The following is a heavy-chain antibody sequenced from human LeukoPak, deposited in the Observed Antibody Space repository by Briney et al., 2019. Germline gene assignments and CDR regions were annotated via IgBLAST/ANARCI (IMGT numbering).Heavy chain of an antibody. V-gene: IGHV1-18*04. Sequence: GASVKVSCKASGYPFIDYYLQWVRQAPGQGLEWMGWISAYNDKTNYAQELQGRVTMTTDTSTSTAYMELRSLRSDDTAVYYCAREGDSGGNEPFDYWGQGTLVTVSS. CDR1: GYPFIDYY. D-gene: IGHD4-23*01. J-gene: IGHJ4*02. CDR2: ISAYNDKT. CDR3: AREGDSGGNEPFDY.